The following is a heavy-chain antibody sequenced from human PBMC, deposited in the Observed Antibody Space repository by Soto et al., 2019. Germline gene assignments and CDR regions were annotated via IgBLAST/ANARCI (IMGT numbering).Heavy chain of an antibody. Sequence: ASVKVSCKTSGYTFTMNTIYWVRQAPGQRLEWMGWINAGNGNIKYSQKVQDRVTITRDTSASTAYMELSSLKSGDTAVYYCARRNSGWYYDSWGQGTLVTVS. CDR3: ARRNSGWYYDS. D-gene: IGHD6-19*01. J-gene: IGHJ4*02. CDR2: INAGNGNI. CDR1: GYTFTMNT. V-gene: IGHV1-3*01.